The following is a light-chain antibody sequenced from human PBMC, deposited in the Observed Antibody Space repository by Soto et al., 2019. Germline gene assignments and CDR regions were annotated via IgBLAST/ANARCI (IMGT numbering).Light chain of an antibody. Sequence: QSVLTQPASVSGSPGQSITISCTGTSSDVGGYNYVSWYQQHPGKAPKLMIYDVSNRPSGVSNRFSGSKSGNTASLTISGLQAEDEADYYGSSYTSSSTLGYVVFGGGTKVTVL. CDR3: SSYTSSSTLGYVV. V-gene: IGLV2-14*01. J-gene: IGLJ2*01. CDR1: SSDVGGYNY. CDR2: DVS.